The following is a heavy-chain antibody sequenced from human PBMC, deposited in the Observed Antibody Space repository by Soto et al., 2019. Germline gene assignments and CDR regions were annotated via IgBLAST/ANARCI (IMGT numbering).Heavy chain of an antibody. D-gene: IGHD2-8*01. J-gene: IGHJ4*02. CDR1: DFSLSGSY. CDR2: ISMSGSYK. V-gene: IGHV3-11*06. CDR3: ASRLHCSNGQCHPFDS. Sequence: VQLVESGGALVKPGGSLRLSCVGSDFSLSGSYMSWVRQAPWKGLEWLSFISMSGSYKTYAASVEGRFTISRDNVKNILYLQMDSLRGEDTAVYYCASRLHCSNGQCHPFDSLGQGTQVTVPS.